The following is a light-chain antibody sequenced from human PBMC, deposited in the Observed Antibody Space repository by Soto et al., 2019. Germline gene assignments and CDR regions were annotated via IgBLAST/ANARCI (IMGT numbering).Light chain of an antibody. V-gene: IGKV3-11*01. CDR1: QSVSSY. CDR2: DAS. Sequence: EIVLTQSPATLSLSPGVRATLSCRASQSVSSYLAWYQQKPGQAPRLLIYDASNRATGIPARFSGGGSGTDFTLTISNLEPEDFAVYYCQQRSNWPLTFGGGTKVEIK. J-gene: IGKJ4*01. CDR3: QQRSNWPLT.